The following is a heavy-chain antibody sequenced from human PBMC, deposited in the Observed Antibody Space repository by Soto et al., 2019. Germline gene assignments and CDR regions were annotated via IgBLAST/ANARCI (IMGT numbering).Heavy chain of an antibody. J-gene: IGHJ4*02. D-gene: IGHD2-21*02. CDR2: ISSSGYST. CDR3: AKGSVVVAAKFDS. CDR1: GFTFNNYA. Sequence: EVQLLESGGDLVRPGGSRRLSCAASGFTFNNYAMSWVRQAPGKGLEWVSAISSSGYSTDYTDSVKGRFTISRDNSRNTVYLQMNNLRAEDTAVYYCAKGSVVVAAKFDSWGQGTLVTVSS. V-gene: IGHV3-23*01.